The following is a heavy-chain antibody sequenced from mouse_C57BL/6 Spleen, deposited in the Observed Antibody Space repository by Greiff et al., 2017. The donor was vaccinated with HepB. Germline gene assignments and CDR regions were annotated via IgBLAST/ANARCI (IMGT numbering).Heavy chain of an antibody. CDR3: ARIYGGYFDY. CDR2: IWSGGST. J-gene: IGHJ2*01. CDR1: GFSLTSYG. Sequence: VMLVESGPGLVQPSQSLSITCTVSGFSLTSYGVHWVRQSPGKGLEWLGVIWSGGSTDYNAAFISRLSISKDNSTSQVFFKMNSLQADDTAIYYCARIYGGYFDYWGQGTTLTVSS. V-gene: IGHV2-2*01. D-gene: IGHD1-1*01.